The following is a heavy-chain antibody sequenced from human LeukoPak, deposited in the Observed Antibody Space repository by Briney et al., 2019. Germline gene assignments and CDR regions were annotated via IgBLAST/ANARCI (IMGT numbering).Heavy chain of an antibody. CDR3: ARHSSSWSFDY. J-gene: IGHJ4*02. CDR1: GGSISSYY. CDR2: IYYSGST. D-gene: IGHD6-13*01. Sequence: SETLSLTGTVSGGSISSYYWSWIRQPPGKGLEWIGYIYYSGSTNYNPSLKSRVTISVDTSKNQFSLKLSSVTAADTAVYYCARHSSSWSFDYWGQGTLVTVSS. V-gene: IGHV4-59*08.